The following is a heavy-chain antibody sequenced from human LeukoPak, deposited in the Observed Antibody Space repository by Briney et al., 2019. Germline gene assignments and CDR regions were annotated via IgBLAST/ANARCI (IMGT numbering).Heavy chain of an antibody. D-gene: IGHD6-13*01. CDR3: ASISAAGPFDY. Sequence: GGSLRLSCAASGFTFSSYAMSWVRQAPGKELEWVSAISGNVGATYYVDSVKGRFTISRDNSKNTLYLQMNSLRAEDTAIYYCASISAAGPFDYWGQGTLVTVSS. V-gene: IGHV3-23*01. CDR2: ISGNVGAT. J-gene: IGHJ4*02. CDR1: GFTFSSYA.